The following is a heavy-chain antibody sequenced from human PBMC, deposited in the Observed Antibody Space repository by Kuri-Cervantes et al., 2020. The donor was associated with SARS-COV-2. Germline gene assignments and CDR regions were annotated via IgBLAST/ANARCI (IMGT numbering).Heavy chain of an antibody. CDR3: ARVKDWFGEPKFDY. D-gene: IGHD3-10*01. CDR1: GCSISSSCYY. V-gene: IGHV4-39*07. Sequence: AETLSLTCTVSGCSISSSCYYWGWILQPPGKGLEWIGSIYYSGSTNYNPSLKSRVTISVDTSKNQFSLKLSSVTAADTAVYYCARVKDWFGEPKFDYWGQGTLITVSS. CDR2: IYYSGST. J-gene: IGHJ4*02.